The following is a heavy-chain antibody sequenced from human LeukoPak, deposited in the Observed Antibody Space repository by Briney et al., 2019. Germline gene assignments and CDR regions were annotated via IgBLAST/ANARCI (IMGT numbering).Heavy chain of an antibody. J-gene: IGHJ4*02. CDR3: ARTPILSGYSYGYGELYYFDY. CDR1: GYTFTSYG. V-gene: IGHV1-18*01. Sequence: ASVKVSCKASGYTFTSYGISWVRQAPGQGLEWMGWISAYNGNTNYAQKLQGRVTVTTDTSTSTAYMELRSLRSDDTAVYYCARTPILSGYSYGYGELYYFDYWGQGTLVTVSS. CDR2: ISAYNGNT. D-gene: IGHD5-18*01.